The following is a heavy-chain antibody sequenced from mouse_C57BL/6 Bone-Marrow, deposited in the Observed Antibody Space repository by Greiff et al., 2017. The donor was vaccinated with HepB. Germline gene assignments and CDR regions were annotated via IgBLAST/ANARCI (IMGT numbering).Heavy chain of an antibody. CDR2: IYPRSGNT. D-gene: IGHD2-13*01. J-gene: IGHJ2*01. CDR3: AREEDYWNYFDY. V-gene: IGHV1-81*01. CDR1: GYTFTSYG. Sequence: QVQLQQSGAELARPGASVKLSCKASGYTFTSYGISGVKQRTGQGLEWIGEIYPRSGNTYYNEKFKGKATLTADKSSSTAYMELRSLTSEDSAVYFCAREEDYWNYFDYWGQGTTLTVSS.